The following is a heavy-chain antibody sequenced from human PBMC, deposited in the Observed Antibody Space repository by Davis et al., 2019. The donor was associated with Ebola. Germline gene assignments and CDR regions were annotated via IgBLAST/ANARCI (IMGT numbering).Heavy chain of an antibody. V-gene: IGHV4-39*07. D-gene: IGHD3-16*01. Sequence: PSETLSPTCTVSGGSISSSTDYWGWIRQPPGKGLEWIGSIYYSGSTHYNPSLKSRLTISVDTSNNQFFLKLRSVTAADTAIYYCARNKLGLPFDYWGQGTLVTVSA. CDR3: ARNKLGLPFDY. CDR1: GGSISSSTDY. J-gene: IGHJ4*02. CDR2: IYYSGST.